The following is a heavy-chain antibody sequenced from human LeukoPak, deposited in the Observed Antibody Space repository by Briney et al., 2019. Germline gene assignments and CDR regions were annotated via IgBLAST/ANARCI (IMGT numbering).Heavy chain of an antibody. D-gene: IGHD3-10*01. Sequence: PSETLSLTCAVYGGSFSGYYWSWIRQPPGKGLEWIGEINHSGSTNCNPSLKSRVTISVDTSKSQFSLKLSSVTAADTAVYYCARGLMVRGVIPFDYWGQGTLVTVSS. J-gene: IGHJ4*02. V-gene: IGHV4-34*01. CDR3: ARGLMVRGVIPFDY. CDR1: GGSFSGYY. CDR2: INHSGST.